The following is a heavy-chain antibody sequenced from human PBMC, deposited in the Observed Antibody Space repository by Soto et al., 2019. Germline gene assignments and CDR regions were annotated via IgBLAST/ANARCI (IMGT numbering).Heavy chain of an antibody. Sequence: PGGSLRLSCAASGFTFSSYAMSWVRQAPGKRLGWVSGISGSGGSTYYADSVKGRLTISRDNSKNTLYLQMNSLRAEDTALYHCVKEGRDWNCRGSFNLWGGGSMVNVS. D-gene: IGHD1-1*01. CDR3: VKEGRDWNCRGSFNL. J-gene: IGHJ3*01. CDR2: ISGSGGST. V-gene: IGHV3-23*01. CDR1: GFTFSSYA.